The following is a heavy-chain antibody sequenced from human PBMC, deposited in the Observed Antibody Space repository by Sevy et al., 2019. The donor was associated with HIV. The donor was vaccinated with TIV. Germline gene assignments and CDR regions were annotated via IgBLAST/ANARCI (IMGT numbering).Heavy chain of an antibody. V-gene: IGHV3-74*01. CDR1: GFTFSIYW. D-gene: IGHD5-18*01. CDR3: VREGVGGYSYGFDY. CDR2: INSDGSST. J-gene: IGHJ4*02. Sequence: GGSLRLSCAASGFTFSIYWMHWVRQVPGKGLLWVSRINSDGSSTRYADSVKGRFTFSRDNAKNTLYLQMNSLRAEDTAVYYCVREGVGGYSYGFDYWGQGTLVTVSS.